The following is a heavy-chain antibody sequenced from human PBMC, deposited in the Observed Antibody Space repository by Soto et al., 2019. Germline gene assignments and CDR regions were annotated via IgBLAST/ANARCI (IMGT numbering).Heavy chain of an antibody. CDR2: INPNSGGT. CDR3: VRDKRYYVPGAFVI. J-gene: IGHJ3*02. V-gene: IGHV1-2*02. CDR1: GYTFTGYY. Sequence: AASVKVSCKASGYTFTGYYMHWVRQAPGQGLEWMGWINPNSGGTNYAQKFQGRVTMTRDTSISTAYMELSRLRSDDTAVYYCVRDKRYYVPGAFVIWGQQTMVTVSS. D-gene: IGHD3-3*01.